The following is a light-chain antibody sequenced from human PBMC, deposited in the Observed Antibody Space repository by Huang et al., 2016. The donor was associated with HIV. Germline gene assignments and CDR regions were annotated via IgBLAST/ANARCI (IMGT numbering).Light chain of an antibody. J-gene: IGKJ1*01. CDR3: QHQWT. V-gene: IGKV1-5*03. Sequence: DIQVTQSPSTLSAFVGDRVNITCRTSQRISTWLAWYQQRPGKAPNLLISKAPNLETWVPSRFSGNGSGTEFTLTINGLQPDDLATYYCQHQWTFGQGTKVEIK. CDR1: QRISTW. CDR2: KAP.